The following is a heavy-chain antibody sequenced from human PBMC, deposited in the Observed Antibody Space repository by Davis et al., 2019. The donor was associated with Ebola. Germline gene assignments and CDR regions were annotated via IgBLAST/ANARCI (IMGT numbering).Heavy chain of an antibody. CDR3: ARRVMITFGGVIVNGDAFDI. V-gene: IGHV4-59*08. J-gene: IGHJ3*02. CDR1: DYSISSDYY. Sequence: SETLSLTCTVSDYSISSDYYWRWIRQPPGKGLEWIGYIYYSGSTNYNPSLKSRVTISVDTSKNQFSLKLSSVTAADTAVYYCARRVMITFGGVIVNGDAFDIWGQGTMVTVSS. D-gene: IGHD3-16*02. CDR2: IYYSGST.